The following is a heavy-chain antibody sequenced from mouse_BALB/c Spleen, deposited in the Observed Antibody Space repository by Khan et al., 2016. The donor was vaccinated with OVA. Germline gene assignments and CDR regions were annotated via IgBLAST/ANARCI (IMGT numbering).Heavy chain of an antibody. V-gene: IGHV5-6-5*01. CDR3: ARDYYYGTGYFDV. D-gene: IGHD1-1*01. CDR1: GFTFSSYA. J-gene: IGHJ1*01. Sequence: EVGLVESGGGLVKPGGSLKLSCAASGFTFSSYAMSWVRQTPETRLEWVASISSGGSTYYPDSVKGRFTISRDNARNILYLQMSSLRSEDTAMYYCARDYYYGTGYFDVWGAGTTVTVSS. CDR2: ISSGGST.